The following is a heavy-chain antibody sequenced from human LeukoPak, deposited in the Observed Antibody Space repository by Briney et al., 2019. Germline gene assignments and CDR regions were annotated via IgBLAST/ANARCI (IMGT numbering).Heavy chain of an antibody. CDR3: ARVTYYYDSSGYYYIDS. CDR2: INPNSGGT. D-gene: IGHD3-22*01. J-gene: IGHJ4*02. Sequence: ASVKVSCKASGYTFTGYYMHWVRQSPGPGLEGMGWINPNSGGTNYAQKFQGRVTMTRDTSISTAYMELSRLRSDDTAVYYCARVTYYYDSSGYYYIDSWGQGTLVTVSS. CDR1: GYTFTGYY. V-gene: IGHV1-2*02.